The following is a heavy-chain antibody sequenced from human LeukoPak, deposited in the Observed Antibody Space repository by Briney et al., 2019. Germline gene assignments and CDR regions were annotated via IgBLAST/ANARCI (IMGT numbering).Heavy chain of an antibody. Sequence: GGSLRLSCAASGFTFSSYAMTWVRQAPGKGLEWISAISGSAYSTSYADSVKGRFTISRDNSKNTLYLQMNSLRAEDTAIYYCARNTSGFKLGDAFDIWGQGAMVTVSS. D-gene: IGHD3-22*01. CDR2: ISGSAYST. J-gene: IGHJ3*02. CDR3: ARNTSGFKLGDAFDI. CDR1: GFTFSSYA. V-gene: IGHV3-23*01.